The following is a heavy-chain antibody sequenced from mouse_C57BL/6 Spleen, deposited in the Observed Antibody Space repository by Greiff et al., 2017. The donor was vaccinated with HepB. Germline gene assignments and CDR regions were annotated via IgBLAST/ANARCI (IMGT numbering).Heavy chain of an antibody. J-gene: IGHJ4*01. D-gene: IGHD3-1*01. CDR2: IYPGDGDT. Sequence: VQLQQSGAELVKPGASVKISCKASGYAFSSYWMNWVKQRPGKGLEWIGQIYPGDGDTNYNGKFKGKATLTADKSSSTAYMQLSSLTSEDSAVYFGARSGCYYAMDYWGQGTSVTVSS. CDR3: ARSGCYYAMDY. CDR1: GYAFSSYW. V-gene: IGHV1-80*01.